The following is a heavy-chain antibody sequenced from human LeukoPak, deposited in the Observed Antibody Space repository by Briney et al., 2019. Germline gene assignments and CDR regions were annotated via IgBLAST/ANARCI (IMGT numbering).Heavy chain of an antibody. CDR1: GGTFSSYA. Sequence: ASVKVSCKASGGTFSSYAISWVRQAPGKGLEWMGGFDPEDGETIYAQKFQGRVTMTEDTSTDTAYMELSSLRSEDTAVYYCATLTDYYDSSGYYWDYWGQGTLVTVSS. J-gene: IGHJ4*02. D-gene: IGHD3-22*01. V-gene: IGHV1-24*01. CDR3: ATLTDYYDSSGYYWDY. CDR2: FDPEDGET.